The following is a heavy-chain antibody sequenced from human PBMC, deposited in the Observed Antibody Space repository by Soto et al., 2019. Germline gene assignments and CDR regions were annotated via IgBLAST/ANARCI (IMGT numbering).Heavy chain of an antibody. CDR2: ISAYNGNT. D-gene: IGHD2-21*02. CDR1: GYTFTSHG. CDR3: ARDPFPVTQIVVVTAYDAFDI. V-gene: IGHV1-18*01. Sequence: GASVKVSCKASGYTFTSHGSSWVRQAPGQGLEWMGWISAYNGNTNYAQKLQGRVTMTTDTSTSTAYMELRSLRSDDTAVYYCARDPFPVTQIVVVTAYDAFDIWGQGTMVTVSS. J-gene: IGHJ3*02.